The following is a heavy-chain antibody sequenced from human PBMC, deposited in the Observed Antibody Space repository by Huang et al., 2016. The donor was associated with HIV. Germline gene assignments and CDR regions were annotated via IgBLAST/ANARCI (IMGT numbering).Heavy chain of an antibody. Sequence: QVQLVESGGGVVQPGRSLGLSCAASGFPFNNHAMHWVRQAPGKGLDGVAVISNDGSNNYYAESMKGRFTISRDSSKSTLFLHMTSLRTEDTAVYYCARAKDTWDAYDIWGQGTMVIVSS. V-gene: IGHV3-30-3*01. CDR3: ARAKDTWDAYDI. CDR2: ISNDGSNN. D-gene: IGHD5-18*01. CDR1: GFPFNNHA. J-gene: IGHJ3*02.